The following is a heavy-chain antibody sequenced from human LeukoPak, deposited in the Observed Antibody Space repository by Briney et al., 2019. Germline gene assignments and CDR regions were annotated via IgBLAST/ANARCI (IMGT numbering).Heavy chain of an antibody. CDR2: ISGSGGST. J-gene: IGHJ4*02. D-gene: IGHD3-3*01. V-gene: IGHV3-23*01. Sequence: GGSLRLSCAASGFTFSDYYMSWVRQAPGKGLEWVSAISGSGGSTYYADSVEGRFTISRDNSKNTLYLQMNSLRAEDTAVYYCAKVPGGTIFGVALDYWGQGTLVTVSS. CDR1: GFTFSDYY. CDR3: AKVPGGTIFGVALDY.